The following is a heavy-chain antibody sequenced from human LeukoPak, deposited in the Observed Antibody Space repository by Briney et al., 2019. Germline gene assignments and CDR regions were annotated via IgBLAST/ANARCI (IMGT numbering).Heavy chain of an antibody. CDR3: ATYRQVLLPFES. J-gene: IGHJ4*02. CDR2: ISYDGSNK. Sequence: GGSLRLSCAASGFTFSSYAMHWVRQAPGKGLEWVAVISYDGSNKYYADSVKGRFTISRDNSKSTLFLQMNSLRAEDSAIYYCATYRQVLLPFESWGQGTLVTVSS. CDR1: GFTFSSYA. V-gene: IGHV3-30*04. D-gene: IGHD5-18*01.